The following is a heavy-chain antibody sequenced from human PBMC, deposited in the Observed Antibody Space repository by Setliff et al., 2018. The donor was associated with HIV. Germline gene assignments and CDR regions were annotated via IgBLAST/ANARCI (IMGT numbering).Heavy chain of an antibody. CDR2: INQDGSEK. Sequence: GGSLRLSCTASGFTFSNYWMSWVRQAPGKGLEWVANINQDGSEKYYLVSVKGRFTISRDNAKTSLYLQMNSLRAEDTAVSYWARGDPGRWHYDILTGYYNVGAFDIWGQGTMVTVSS. V-gene: IGHV3-7*01. D-gene: IGHD3-9*01. CDR3: ARGDPGRWHYDILTGYYNVGAFDI. CDR1: GFTFSNYW. J-gene: IGHJ3*02.